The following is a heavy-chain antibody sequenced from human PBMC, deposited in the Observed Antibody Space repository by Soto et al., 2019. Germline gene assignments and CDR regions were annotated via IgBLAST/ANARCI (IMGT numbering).Heavy chain of an antibody. Sequence: VGSLRLSCASSVCSFSDYFMTCIRQSPGKRLEWVSYIGTSAGYIFYAASVRGRFTISRDNAGNSLSLQMDSLRAEDTAVYYCARSILGNLGRFDLWGPGTTVLVS. J-gene: IGHJ6*01. V-gene: IGHV3-11*01. CDR3: ARSILGNLGRFDL. D-gene: IGHD7-27*01. CDR1: VCSFSDYF. CDR2: IGTSAGYI.